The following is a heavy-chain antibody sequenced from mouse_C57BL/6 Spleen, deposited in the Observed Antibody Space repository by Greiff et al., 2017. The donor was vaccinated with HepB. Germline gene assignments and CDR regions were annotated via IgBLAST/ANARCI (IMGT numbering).Heavy chain of an antibody. CDR2: ISSGGSYT. CDR3: ARRDDYLDY. D-gene: IGHD2-3*01. CDR1: GFTFSSYG. V-gene: IGHV5-6*01. J-gene: IGHJ2*01. Sequence: EVQRVESGGDLVKPGGSLKLSCAASGFTFSSYGMSWVRQTPDKRLEWVATISSGGSYTYYPDSVKGRFTISRDNAKNTLYLQMSSLKSEDTAMYYCARRDDYLDYWGQGTTLTVSS.